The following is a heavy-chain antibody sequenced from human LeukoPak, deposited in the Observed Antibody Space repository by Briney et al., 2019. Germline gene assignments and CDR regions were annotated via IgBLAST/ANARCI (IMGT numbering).Heavy chain of an antibody. V-gene: IGHV3-48*04. CDR2: ISSFSGTI. D-gene: IGHD3-22*01. CDR1: GITFSSYS. Sequence: GGSLRLSCVVSGITFSSYSMNWVRQAPGKGLEWVSYISSFSGTIYYADSVKGRFTISRDNAKNSLYLQMNSLRAEDTAVYYCARDIYYYDSSGYYFPGGSDYWGQGTLVTVSS. CDR3: ARDIYYYDSSGYYFPGGSDY. J-gene: IGHJ4*02.